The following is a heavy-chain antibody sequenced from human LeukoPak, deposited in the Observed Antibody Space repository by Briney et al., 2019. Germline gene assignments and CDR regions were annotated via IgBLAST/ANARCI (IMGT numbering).Heavy chain of an antibody. CDR2: ISAYNGNT. V-gene: IGHV1-18*04. J-gene: IGHJ4*02. Sequence: ASVKVSCKASGYTFTGYYMHWVRQAPGQGLEWMGWISAYNGNTNYAQKLQGRVTMTTDTSTSTAYMELRSLRSDDTAVYYCARDPPSSWDFDYWGQGTLVTVSS. CDR3: ARDPPSSWDFDY. D-gene: IGHD6-13*01. CDR1: GYTFTGYY.